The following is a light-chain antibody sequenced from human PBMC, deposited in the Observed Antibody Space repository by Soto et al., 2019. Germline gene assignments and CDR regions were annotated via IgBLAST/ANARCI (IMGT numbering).Light chain of an antibody. CDR3: QQYNSWTTIT. V-gene: IGKV3-15*01. J-gene: IGKJ5*01. CDR1: QSISSK. Sequence: EIVMTQSPATLSVSPGERATLSCRASQSISSKLGWYQQRPGQAPRLLIYGASTRATGIPARFSGSGSGTEFTLTISSLQSEDSAVYYCQQYNSWTTITFGQGTRPEIK. CDR2: GAS.